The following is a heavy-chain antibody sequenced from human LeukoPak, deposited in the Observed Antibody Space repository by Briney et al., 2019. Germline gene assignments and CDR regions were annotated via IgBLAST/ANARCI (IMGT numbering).Heavy chain of an antibody. V-gene: IGHV4-59*01. CDR1: GGSISSYY. CDR2: IYYSGST. J-gene: IGHJ4*02. D-gene: IGHD6-19*01. Sequence: PSETLSLTCTVSGGSISSYYWSWIRQPPGKGLEWIGYIYYSGSTNYSPSLKSRVTISVDTSKDQFSLRLSSVTAADTAVYYCGAVAGRLDYWGQGTLVTVSS. CDR3: GAVAGRLDY.